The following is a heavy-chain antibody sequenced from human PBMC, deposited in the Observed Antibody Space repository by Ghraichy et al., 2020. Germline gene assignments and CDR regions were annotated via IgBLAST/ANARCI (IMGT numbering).Heavy chain of an antibody. CDR2: VYFIGST. Sequence: SETLSLTCTVSGCSISSSTYYWGWIRQPPGKGLEWIGSVYFIGSTFYTPSLTSRLTISVATSKNQFSLRLSSVPAADTAVYYCARHLANWGSPEYYFDSWGQGTLGTVSS. CDR3: ARHLANWGSPEYYFDS. J-gene: IGHJ4*02. V-gene: IGHV4-39*01. CDR1: GCSISSSTYY. D-gene: IGHD1-14*01.